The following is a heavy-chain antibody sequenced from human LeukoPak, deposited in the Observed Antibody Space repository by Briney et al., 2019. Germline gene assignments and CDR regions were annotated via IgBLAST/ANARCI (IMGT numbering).Heavy chain of an antibody. D-gene: IGHD3-9*01. V-gene: IGHV1-8*01. Sequence: GASVTVSCKASGYTFTSCDINWVRQATGQGLEWMGWMNPNSGNTGYAQKFQGRVTMTRNTSISTAYMELSSLRSEDTAVYYCARGALRYFDWLLYRDYYYYMDVWGKGTTVTISS. CDR1: GYTFTSCD. CDR3: ARGALRYFDWLLYRDYYYYMDV. CDR2: MNPNSGNT. J-gene: IGHJ6*03.